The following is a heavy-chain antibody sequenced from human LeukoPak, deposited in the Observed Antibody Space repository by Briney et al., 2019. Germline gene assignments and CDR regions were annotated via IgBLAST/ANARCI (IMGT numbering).Heavy chain of an antibody. J-gene: IGHJ4*02. CDR1: GESFSGYY. V-gene: IGHV4-34*01. CDR3: VRGVDSAKLGY. Sequence: PSETLSLXCAVYGESFSGYYYNWIRQPPGKGLEWIGEIHPTGSTTYNTSLKSRPTISVDTSTNQFSLKLSSVTAADTALYFCVRGVDSAKLGYWGQGTLVTVSS. CDR2: IHPTGST. D-gene: IGHD3-3*01.